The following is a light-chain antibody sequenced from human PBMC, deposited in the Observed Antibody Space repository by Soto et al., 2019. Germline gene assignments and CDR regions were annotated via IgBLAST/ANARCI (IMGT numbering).Light chain of an antibody. CDR2: YDR. V-gene: IGLV3-21*04. Sequence: SYELTQPPSVSVAPGKTATIPCGGNNIGSKSVHWYQQKPGQAPVLVIFYDRVRPSGIPERFSGSNSGNKATLTISRVEAGDEADYYCQVWDSSSDHRVFGGGTKLTVL. J-gene: IGLJ3*02. CDR3: QVWDSSSDHRV. CDR1: NIGSKS.